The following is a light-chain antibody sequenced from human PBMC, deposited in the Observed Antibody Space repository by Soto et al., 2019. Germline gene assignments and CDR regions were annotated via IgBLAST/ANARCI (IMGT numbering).Light chain of an antibody. CDR3: RSFTSNRIYV. CDR1: HTDIGTYDY. CDR2: GVT. Sequence: QSSLKQPPSVSGSPGQSITISCTGTHTDIGTYDYVSWYQQHPGRPPRLLIHGVTTRPSGISGRFSASKSGLTASLTISGLQPEDEADYYCRSFTSNRIYVFGPGTKVTVL. J-gene: IGLJ1*01. V-gene: IGLV2-14*03.